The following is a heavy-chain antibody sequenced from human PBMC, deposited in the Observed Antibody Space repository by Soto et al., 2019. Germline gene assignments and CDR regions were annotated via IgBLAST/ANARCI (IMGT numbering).Heavy chain of an antibody. CDR2: IYDTGYA. D-gene: IGHD2-2*03. CDR1: GGSIRPFI. V-gene: IGHV4-59*01. Sequence: PSETLSLTCSVSGGSIRPFIWTWVRQPPGKGLEYIGFIYDTGYANYNPSLKSRVTISVDTSKNEFSLKLTSVTAADTAAHYCARASVGYCSSTTCPPGMDVWGQGTTVTVSS. CDR3: ARASVGYCSSTTCPPGMDV. J-gene: IGHJ6*02.